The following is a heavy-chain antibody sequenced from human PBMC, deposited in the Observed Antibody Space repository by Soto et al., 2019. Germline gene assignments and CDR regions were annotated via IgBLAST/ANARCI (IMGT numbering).Heavy chain of an antibody. CDR1: GSTFSKYG. J-gene: IGHJ6*02. CDR3: AKDFKVSGSHYGTLNYYYGMDV. V-gene: IGHV3-30*18. D-gene: IGHD3-10*01. CDR2: ISYDGYLK. Sequence: GSLRPSCEASGSTFSKYGMQWVRQAPGKGLELVAVISYDGYLKYYVDSVKGRFTVARDNSKNTLFLEMNSLRVEDTAVYFCAKDFKVSGSHYGTLNYYYGMDVWGQGTTVTVSS.